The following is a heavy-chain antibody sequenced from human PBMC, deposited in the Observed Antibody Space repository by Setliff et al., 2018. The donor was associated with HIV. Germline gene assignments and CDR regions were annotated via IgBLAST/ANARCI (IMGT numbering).Heavy chain of an antibody. J-gene: IGHJ4*02. CDR1: GFTFTSYA. V-gene: IGHV3-23*01. CDR2: ISGSGGGT. Sequence: GGSLRLSCAASGFTFTSYAMNWVRQAPGKGLEWVSGISGSGGGTYYADSVKGRFTISRDNSQNALYLQMDSLRAEDTAVYHCARAPLDYFDYWGQGTLVTVSS. CDR3: ARAPLDYFDY.